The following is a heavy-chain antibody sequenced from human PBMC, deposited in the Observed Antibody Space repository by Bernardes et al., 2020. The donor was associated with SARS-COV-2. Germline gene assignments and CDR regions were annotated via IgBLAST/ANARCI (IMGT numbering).Heavy chain of an antibody. CDR1: DYTFTSYG. V-gene: IGHV1-18*04. CDR3: ARGAYYFGSGSYSSQYYYYYYGVDV. CDR2: ISAYNGDT. D-gene: IGHD3-10*01. J-gene: IGHJ6*02. Sequence: ASVKVSCKASDYTFTSYGISWVRQAPGQGLEWMGWISAYNGDTNYAQKFQGRVTMTTDTSTSTAYMELRSLRSYDTAIYYCARGAYYFGSGSYSSQYYYYYYGVDVWGQGTTVIVSS.